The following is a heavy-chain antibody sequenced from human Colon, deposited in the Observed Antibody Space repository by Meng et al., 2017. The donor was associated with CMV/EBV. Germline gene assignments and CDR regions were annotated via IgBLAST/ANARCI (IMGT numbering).Heavy chain of an antibody. D-gene: IGHD1-1*01. CDR1: GFNFRDFA. Sequence: GGSLRLSCAGSGFNFRDFALTWIRQAPGKGLEWVSAITGSGSSRYYADSVKGRFTISRDNARNTLYLQMNSLRAEDTAVYYCARDRNWIFDYWGRGTLVTVSS. CDR3: ARDRNWIFDY. J-gene: IGHJ4*02. CDR2: ITGSGSSR. V-gene: IGHV3-23*01.